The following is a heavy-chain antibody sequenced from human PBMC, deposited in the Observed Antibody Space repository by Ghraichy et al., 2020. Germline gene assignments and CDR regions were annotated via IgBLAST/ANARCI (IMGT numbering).Heavy chain of an antibody. CDR1: GDSISTSTYY. Sequence: GSLRLSCTVSGDSISTSTYYWGWIRKPPGKGLEWIGSIYNTGSAFHNPSLKSRVTISVDTSKNHFSLKLSSVTAADTAIYYCARHVDTGSGRGYYDYWGQGTLVTVSS. V-gene: IGHV4-39*01. J-gene: IGHJ4*02. D-gene: IGHD6-19*01. CDR3: ARHVDTGSGRGYYDY. CDR2: IYNTGSA.